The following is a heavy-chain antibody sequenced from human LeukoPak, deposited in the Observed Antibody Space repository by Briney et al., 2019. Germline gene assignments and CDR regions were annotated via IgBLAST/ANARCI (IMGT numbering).Heavy chain of an antibody. J-gene: IGHJ5*02. Sequence: GGSLRLSCAASGFTFSDYYMSWIRQAPGKGLEWVSYISSSGSTIYYADSVKGRFTISRDNAKNSLYLQMNSLRAEDTAVYYCAKGRYCSSTSCYLTPNWFDPWGQGTLVTVSS. CDR1: GFTFSDYY. V-gene: IGHV3-11*01. D-gene: IGHD2-2*01. CDR2: ISSSGSTI. CDR3: AKGRYCSSTSCYLTPNWFDP.